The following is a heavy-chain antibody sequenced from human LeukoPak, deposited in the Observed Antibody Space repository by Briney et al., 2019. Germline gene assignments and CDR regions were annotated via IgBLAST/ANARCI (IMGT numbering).Heavy chain of an antibody. D-gene: IGHD3-3*01. CDR1: GFTFSSYS. Sequence: TGGSLRLSCAASGFTFSSYSMNWVRQAPGKGLDWVSSISSSSSYIYYADSVKGRFTISRDNAKNSLYLQMNSLRAEDTAVYYCARDLRVDFWSGPSGAEPNPFDIWGQGTMVTVSS. V-gene: IGHV3-21*01. CDR2: ISSSSSYI. J-gene: IGHJ3*02. CDR3: ARDLRVDFWSGPSGAEPNPFDI.